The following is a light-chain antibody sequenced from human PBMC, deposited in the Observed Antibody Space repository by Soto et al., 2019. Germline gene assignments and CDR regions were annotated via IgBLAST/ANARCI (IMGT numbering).Light chain of an antibody. Sequence: DIELTQSPSSLSASVGDRVTVTCRSSQNINIYLNWYQQKPGKAPKLLIFQSSNLQSGVPSRFSGSGSRREFTLTISILPRDDFATYFCQQNSTAPSTLGPGTKVDF. V-gene: IGKV1-39*01. CDR1: QNINIY. CDR2: QSS. CDR3: QQNSTAPST. J-gene: IGKJ3*01.